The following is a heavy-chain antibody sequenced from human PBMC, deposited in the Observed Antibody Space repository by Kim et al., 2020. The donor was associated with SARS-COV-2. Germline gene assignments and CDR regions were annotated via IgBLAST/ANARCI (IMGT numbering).Heavy chain of an antibody. J-gene: IGHJ4*02. CDR1: GLTFSSYA. V-gene: IGHV3-23*01. CDR2: MSDNGSEN. D-gene: IGHD6-25*01. Sequence: GGSLRLSCIASGLTFSSYAMSWVRQAPGRGLEWVSLMSDNGSENYYADSVKGRFTISRDNSKNTLFLQMNSLRAEDTAIYYCAKGGVTAVSRARFEYWGPGTPVSFSP. CDR3: AKGGVTAVSRARFEY.